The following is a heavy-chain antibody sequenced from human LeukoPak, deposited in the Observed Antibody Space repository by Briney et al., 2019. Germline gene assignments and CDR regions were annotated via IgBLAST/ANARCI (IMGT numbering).Heavy chain of an antibody. CDR2: INPSGGST. CDR1: GYTFTSYY. J-gene: IGHJ4*02. Sequence: ASVKVSCKASGYTFTSYYMHWVRQAPGQGLEWMGIINPSGGSTSYAQKFQGRVTMTRDTSTSTVYMGLSSLRSEDTAVYYCARDGYSYGYDYWGQGTLVTVSS. D-gene: IGHD5-18*01. V-gene: IGHV1-46*01. CDR3: ARDGYSYGYDY.